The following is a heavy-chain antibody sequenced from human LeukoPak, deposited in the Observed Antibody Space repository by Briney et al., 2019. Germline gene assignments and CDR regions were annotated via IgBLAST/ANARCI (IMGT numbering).Heavy chain of an antibody. CDR2: IWYDGSNK. D-gene: IGHD6-6*01. V-gene: IGHV3-33*08. CDR3: ARDGRGSIAALHYFDY. Sequence: GGSLRLSCAASGFTFSNYNFYWVRQAPGRGLEWVAVIWYDGSNKYYADSVKGRFTISRDNSKNTLYLQMNSLRAEDTAVYYCARDGRGSIAALHYFDYWGQGTLVTVSS. J-gene: IGHJ4*02. CDR1: GFTFSNYN.